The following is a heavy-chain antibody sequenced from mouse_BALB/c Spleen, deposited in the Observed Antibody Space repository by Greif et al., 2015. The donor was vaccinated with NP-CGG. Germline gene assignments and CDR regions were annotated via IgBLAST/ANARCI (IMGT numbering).Heavy chain of an antibody. CDR3: ARWSYYYGSNY. CDR1: GFNIKDTY. D-gene: IGHD1-1*01. V-gene: IGHV14-3*02. CDR2: IDPANGNT. J-gene: IGHJ2*01. Sequence: EVQRVESGAELVKPGASVKLSCTASGFNIKDTYMHWVKQRPEQGLEWIGRIDPANGNTKYDPKFQGKATITADTSSNTAYLQLSSLTSEDTAVYYCARWSYYYGSNYWGQGTTLTVSS.